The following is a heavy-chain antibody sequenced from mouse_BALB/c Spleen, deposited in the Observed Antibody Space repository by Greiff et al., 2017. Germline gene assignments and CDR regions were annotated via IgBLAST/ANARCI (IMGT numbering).Heavy chain of an antibody. Sequence: VQLQQPGAELVKPGASVKLSCKASGYTFTSYWMHWVKQRPGQGLEWIGEINPSNGRTNYNEKFKSKATLTVDKSSSTAYMQLSSLTSEDSAVYYCASHYYGAVAYWGQGTLVTVSA. J-gene: IGHJ3*01. CDR3: ASHYYGAVAY. V-gene: IGHV1S81*02. D-gene: IGHD1-2*01. CDR1: GYTFTSYW. CDR2: INPSNGRT.